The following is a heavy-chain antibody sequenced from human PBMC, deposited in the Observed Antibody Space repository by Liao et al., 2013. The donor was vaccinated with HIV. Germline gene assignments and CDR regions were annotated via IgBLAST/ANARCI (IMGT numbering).Heavy chain of an antibody. CDR3: ARGLGRYYYDSSGYYFDY. V-gene: IGHV4-34*01. CDR2: INHSGST. Sequence: QVQLQQWGAGLLKPSETLSLTCAVYGGSFSGYYWSWIRQPPGKGLEWIGEINHSGSTNYNPSLKSRVIISVDTSKNQFSLKLSSVTAADTAVYYCARGLGRYYYDSSGYYFDYWGQGTLVTVSS. J-gene: IGHJ4*02. CDR1: GGSFSGYY. D-gene: IGHD3-22*01.